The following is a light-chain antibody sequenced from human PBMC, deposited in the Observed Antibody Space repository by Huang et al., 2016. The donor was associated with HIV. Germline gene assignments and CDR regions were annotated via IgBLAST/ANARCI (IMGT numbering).Light chain of an antibody. V-gene: IGKV3-15*01. J-gene: IGKJ3*01. CDR1: QSVSSN. CDR2: GAS. Sequence: EIVMTQSPATLSVSPGERATLSCRASQSVSSNIAWYQQKPGQAPRLLIYGASTRATGIPARFSGSGSGTEFTLTISSLQSEDFAVYYCQQYNNWPNTFGPGTKVDIK. CDR3: QQYNNWPNT.